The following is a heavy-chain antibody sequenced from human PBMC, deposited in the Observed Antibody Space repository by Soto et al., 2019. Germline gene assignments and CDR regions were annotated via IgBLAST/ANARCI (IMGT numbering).Heavy chain of an antibody. V-gene: IGHV4-34*01. CDR3: ARGQQGITGTTTKKKVGNYFDY. Sequence: SETLSLTCAVYGGSFSGYYWSWIRQPPGKGLEWIGEINHSGSTNYNPSLKSRVTISVDTSKNQFSLKLSSVTAADTAVYYCARGQQGITGTTTKKKVGNYFDYWGQGTLVTVSS. CDR2: INHSGST. J-gene: IGHJ4*02. D-gene: IGHD1-7*01. CDR1: GGSFSGYY.